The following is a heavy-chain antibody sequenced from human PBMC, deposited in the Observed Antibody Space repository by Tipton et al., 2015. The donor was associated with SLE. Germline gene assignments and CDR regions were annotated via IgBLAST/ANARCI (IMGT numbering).Heavy chain of an antibody. CDR2: INHIGST. Sequence: TLSLTCAFYGGSFSDFSWSWIRQTTGKGLEWIGDINHIGSTNYNPSLKSRATISVGVSKNQFSLKLTSVTAADTAVYYCAKGRNSLDPWGQGTLVSVSS. CDR3: AKGRNSLDP. D-gene: IGHD4-23*01. J-gene: IGHJ5*02. V-gene: IGHV4-34*01. CDR1: GGSFSDFS.